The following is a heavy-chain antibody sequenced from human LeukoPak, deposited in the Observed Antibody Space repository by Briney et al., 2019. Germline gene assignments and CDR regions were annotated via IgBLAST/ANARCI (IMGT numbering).Heavy chain of an antibody. J-gene: IGHJ4*02. CDR2: ISNDGVSE. V-gene: IGHV3-33*05. D-gene: IGHD6-13*01. CDR3: ARPVGLYSSSWGFDY. CDR1: GFTFSDYA. Sequence: GQSLRLSCAASGFTFSDYAMHWVRQGPGKGLEWVAVISNDGVSEYYRDSVKGRFTISRDNSKNTVYLQMNSLRGEDTAVYYCARPVGLYSSSWGFDYWGQGTLVTVSS.